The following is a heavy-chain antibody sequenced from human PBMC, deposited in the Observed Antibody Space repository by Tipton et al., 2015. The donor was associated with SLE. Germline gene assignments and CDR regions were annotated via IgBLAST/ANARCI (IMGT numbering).Heavy chain of an antibody. CDR2: IDDSGNT. J-gene: IGHJ4*02. CDR3: ATSHERHSSGCTFDY. CDR1: GGSISSHY. V-gene: IGHV4-59*11. Sequence: TLSLICTVSGGSISSHYWSWIRQPPGKGLEWIGYIDDSGNTDYTPSLKSRVTISVDTSKNQFSLKLSSVTAADTAVYYCATSHERHSSGCTFDYWGQGTLVTVSS. D-gene: IGHD6-19*01.